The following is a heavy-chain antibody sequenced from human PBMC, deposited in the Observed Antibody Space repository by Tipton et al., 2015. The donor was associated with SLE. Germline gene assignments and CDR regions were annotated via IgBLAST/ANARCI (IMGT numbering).Heavy chain of an antibody. Sequence: QSGAEVKKPGASVKVSCKASGYTFTSYGISWVRQAPGQGLEWMGRIIPILGIANYAQKFQGRVTITADKSTSTAYMELSSLRSEDTAVYYCARDSSSSLFAFDIWGQGTMVTVSS. CDR2: IIPILGIA. J-gene: IGHJ3*02. D-gene: IGHD6-6*01. CDR1: GYTFTSYG. CDR3: ARDSSSSLFAFDI. V-gene: IGHV1-69*04.